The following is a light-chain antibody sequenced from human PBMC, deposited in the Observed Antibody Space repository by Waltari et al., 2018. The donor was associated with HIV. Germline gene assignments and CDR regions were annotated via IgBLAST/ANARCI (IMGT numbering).Light chain of an antibody. V-gene: IGLV1-51*01. CDR1: SSNIGNNY. CDR2: DNN. CDR3: GAWDNSLSAWV. Sequence: APGQKVTISCSGSSSNIGNNYVSWYQQLPRTAPKLLIYDNNKRPSGMPDRFSGSKSGTSATLGITGLQTGDEADYYCGAWDNSLSAWVLGGGTQLTVL. J-gene: IGLJ3*02.